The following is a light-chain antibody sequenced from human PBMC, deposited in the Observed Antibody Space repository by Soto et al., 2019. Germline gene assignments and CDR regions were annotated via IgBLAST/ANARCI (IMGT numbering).Light chain of an antibody. Sequence: QAVVTQEPSLTVSPRGTVTLTCASSTGTVTRGYYPTWFQQKPGQPPRALIYSTTYKHSWTPARFSGSLLGGKAALTLSPVQPEDEAEYYCLLYYGDAVVFGGGTKLTVL. V-gene: IGLV7-43*01. J-gene: IGLJ2*01. CDR2: STT. CDR1: TGTVTRGYY. CDR3: LLYYGDAVV.